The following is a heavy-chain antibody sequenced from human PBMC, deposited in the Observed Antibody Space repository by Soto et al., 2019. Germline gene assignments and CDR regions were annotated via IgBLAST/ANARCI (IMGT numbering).Heavy chain of an antibody. J-gene: IGHJ6*02. D-gene: IGHD3-10*01. CDR2: IIPIFGTA. V-gene: IGHV1-69*01. CDR1: GGTFSSYA. Sequence: QVQLVQSGAEVKKPGSSVKVSCKASGGTFSSYAISWVRQAPGQGLEWMGGIIPIFGTANYAQKFQGRVTITADESTSTAYMGLSSLRSEDTAVYYCARKMRGGDYYYYGMDVWGQGTTVTVSS. CDR3: ARKMRGGDYYYYGMDV.